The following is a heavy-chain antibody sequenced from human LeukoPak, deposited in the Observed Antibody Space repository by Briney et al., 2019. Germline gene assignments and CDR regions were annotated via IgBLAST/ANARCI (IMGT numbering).Heavy chain of an antibody. D-gene: IGHD3-22*01. V-gene: IGHV3-23*01. CDR2: ISGSGGST. J-gene: IGHJ5*02. Sequence: GGSLRLSCAASGFTFSSYGMSWVRQAPGKGLEWVSAISGSGGSTYYADSVKGRFTISRDNSKNTLYLQMNSLRAQDTAVYYCAKAVVGSSGYFSSWGQGTLVTVSS. CDR1: GFTFSSYG. CDR3: AKAVVGSSGYFSS.